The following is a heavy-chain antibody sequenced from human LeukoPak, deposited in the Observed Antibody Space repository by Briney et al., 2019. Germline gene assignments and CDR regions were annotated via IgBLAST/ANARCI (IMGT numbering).Heavy chain of an antibody. CDR2: ISGSGGST. V-gene: IGHV3-23*01. J-gene: IGHJ4*02. CDR3: AKDNSMIVVVTFDY. Sequence: GGSLRLSCAASGFTFSSYAMSWVRQAPGKGLEWVSAISGSGGSTYYADSVKGRFTISRDNSKNTLYLQMNSLRAEVTAVYYCAKDNSMIVVVTFDYWGQGTLVTVSS. CDR1: GFTFSSYA. D-gene: IGHD3-22*01.